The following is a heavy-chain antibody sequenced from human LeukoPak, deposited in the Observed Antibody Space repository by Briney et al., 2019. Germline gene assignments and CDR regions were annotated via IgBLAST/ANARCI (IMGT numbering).Heavy chain of an antibody. D-gene: IGHD2-15*01. CDR2: MNPNSGNT. V-gene: IGHV1-8*01. CDR1: GYTFTSYD. CDR3: ARALSTQHRLIVVVVAATPGYYYYMDV. Sequence: GASVKVSCKASGYTFTSYDINWVRQATGQGLEWMGWMNPNSGNTGYAQKFQGRVTMSRNTSISTAYMELSSLRSEDTAVYYCARALSTQHRLIVVVVAATPGYYYYMDVWGKGTTVTVSS. J-gene: IGHJ6*03.